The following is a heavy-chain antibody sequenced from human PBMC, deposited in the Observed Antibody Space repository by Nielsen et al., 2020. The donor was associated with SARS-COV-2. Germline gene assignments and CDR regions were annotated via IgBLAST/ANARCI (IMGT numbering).Heavy chain of an antibody. CDR3: AKDGVVRGDALDL. CDR1: GFTFSSYS. Sequence: GGSLRLSCAASGFTFSSYSMNWVRQAPGKGLEWVSSISSSSSYIYYADSVKGRFTISRDNAKNSLYLQMHSLRVEDTALYYCAKDGVVRGDALDLWGQGTMVTVSS. J-gene: IGHJ3*01. V-gene: IGHV3-21*04. D-gene: IGHD3-10*01. CDR2: ISSSSSYI.